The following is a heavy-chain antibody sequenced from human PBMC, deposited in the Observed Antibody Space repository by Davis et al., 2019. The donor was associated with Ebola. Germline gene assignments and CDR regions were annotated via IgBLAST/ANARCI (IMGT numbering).Heavy chain of an antibody. J-gene: IGHJ4*02. CDR3: ARSPRRIVLVVYDY. D-gene: IGHD2-8*02. CDR2: ISSSSSYI. Sequence: GGSLRLSCAASGFTFSSYSMNWVRQAPGKGLEWVSSISSSSSYIYYADSVKGRFTISRDNAKNSLYLQMNSLRAEDTAVYYCARSPRRIVLVVYDYWGQGTLVTVSS. CDR1: GFTFSSYS. V-gene: IGHV3-21*01.